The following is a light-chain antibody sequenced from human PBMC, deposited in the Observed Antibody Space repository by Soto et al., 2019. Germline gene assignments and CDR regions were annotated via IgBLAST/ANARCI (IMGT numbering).Light chain of an antibody. Sequence: QSALTQPRSASGSPGQSITISCTGTSSDVGGYNYVSWYQQHPAKAPKLIIFDVSKRPSGVPNRFSGSKSGNTASLTISGLQAEDEADYYCSSYTSSSTLVFGTGTKLTVL. CDR2: DVS. CDR3: SSYTSSSTLV. V-gene: IGLV2-14*03. CDR1: SSDVGGYNY. J-gene: IGLJ1*01.